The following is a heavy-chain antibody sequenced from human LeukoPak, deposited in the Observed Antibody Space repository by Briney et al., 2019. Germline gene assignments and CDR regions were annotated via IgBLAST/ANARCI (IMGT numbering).Heavy chain of an antibody. V-gene: IGHV3-23*01. Sequence: PDWSVTLSCPACGLTLSSYAMSWVRQAPGKGLEWVSAICGSGGRSYYADSVQGRLPISRDNSKNTVDLQMNRLRAEDTAVYYCSRGDYGDYYADWYFDLWGRGTLVTVSS. CDR1: GLTLSSYA. D-gene: IGHD4-17*01. CDR3: SRGDYGDYYADWYFDL. J-gene: IGHJ2*01. CDR2: ICGSGGRS.